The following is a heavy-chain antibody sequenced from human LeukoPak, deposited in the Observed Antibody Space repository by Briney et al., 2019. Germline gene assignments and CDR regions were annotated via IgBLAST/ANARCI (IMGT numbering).Heavy chain of an antibody. CDR1: GYTFTGYY. Sequence: ASVKVSCKASGYTFTGYYINWVRQAPGQGLEWMGWNNPNSGGTFYAQKFQGRVSMTRDTSISTAYMELNRLRSDDTAVYYCARYGTVTTDFDYWGQGTLVTVSS. CDR3: ARYGTVTTDFDY. CDR2: NNPNSGGT. D-gene: IGHD4-17*01. V-gene: IGHV1-2*02. J-gene: IGHJ4*02.